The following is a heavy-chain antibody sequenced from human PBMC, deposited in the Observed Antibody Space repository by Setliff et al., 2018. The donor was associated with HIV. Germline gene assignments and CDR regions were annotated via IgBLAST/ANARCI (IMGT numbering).Heavy chain of an antibody. CDR2: IYDSGST. Sequence: PSETLSLTCTVSGGSISSHYWSWIRQPPRKGLEWIGYIYDSGSTNYNPSLKSRVTVSLDTSKNQFSLKLRSVTAADTAVYYCARGIYYYYYYMDVWGKGTTVTVSS. CDR3: ARGIYYYYYYMDV. CDR1: GGSISSHY. V-gene: IGHV4-59*11. J-gene: IGHJ6*03.